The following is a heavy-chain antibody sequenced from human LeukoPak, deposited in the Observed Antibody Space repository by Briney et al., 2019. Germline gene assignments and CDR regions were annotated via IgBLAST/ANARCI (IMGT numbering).Heavy chain of an antibody. Sequence: GSLRLSCAASGFTFSSYAMHWVRQAACKGLERVAVISYDGSNKYYADSVKGRFTISRDNSKNTLYLQMNSLRAEDTAVYYCAKVYSAGWYPGYFDYWGQGTLVTVSS. D-gene: IGHD6-19*01. V-gene: IGHV3-30*04. CDR1: GFTFSSYA. J-gene: IGHJ4*02. CDR2: ISYDGSNK. CDR3: AKVYSAGWYPGYFDY.